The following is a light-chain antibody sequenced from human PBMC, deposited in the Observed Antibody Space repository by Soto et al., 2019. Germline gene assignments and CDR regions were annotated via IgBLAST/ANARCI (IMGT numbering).Light chain of an antibody. CDR1: QGIHTA. CDR3: QQFSNYPHV. V-gene: IGKV1D-13*01. CDR2: DAS. Sequence: AIQLTQSPSSLSASVVDRVIITCLASQGIHTALAWYQQKPGNAPMLLIYDASTVEAGVPSRFSGSGSGTDFTLTISSLQPEDFAIYYCQQFSNYPHVFGQGTRLEIK. J-gene: IGKJ5*01.